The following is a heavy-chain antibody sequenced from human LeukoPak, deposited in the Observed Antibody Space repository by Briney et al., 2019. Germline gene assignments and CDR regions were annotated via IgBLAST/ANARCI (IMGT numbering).Heavy chain of an antibody. Sequence: QTGGSLRLSCAASGFTFSSYAMHWVRQAPGKGLEWVAVILYDGSNKYYADSVKGRFTISRDNSKNTLYLQMNSLRAEDTAVYYCARARTNTPTVQSYMDVWGKGTTVTVSS. J-gene: IGHJ6*03. CDR3: ARARTNTPTVQSYMDV. V-gene: IGHV3-30-3*01. D-gene: IGHD1/OR15-1a*01. CDR1: GFTFSSYA. CDR2: ILYDGSNK.